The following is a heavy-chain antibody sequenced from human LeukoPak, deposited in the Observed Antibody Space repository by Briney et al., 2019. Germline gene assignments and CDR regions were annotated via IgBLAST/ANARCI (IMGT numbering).Heavy chain of an antibody. D-gene: IGHD3-22*01. CDR1: GGSLSNYY. J-gene: IGHJ4*02. V-gene: IGHV4-59*01. Sequence: SETLSLTRTVSGGSLSNYYWSWIRQPPGKGLEWIGNIYYSGETNYNPSLKSRVTTSLDTSKNQFYRKLSSVTAADTAVYYCARSTYYYDSSVFGYWGQGTLVTVSS. CDR2: IYYSGET. CDR3: ARSTYYYDSSVFGY.